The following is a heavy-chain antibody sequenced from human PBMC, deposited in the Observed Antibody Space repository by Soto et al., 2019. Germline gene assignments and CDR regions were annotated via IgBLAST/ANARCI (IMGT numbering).Heavy chain of an antibody. CDR1: GGSISSYY. CDR2: IYYSGST. D-gene: IGHD3-9*01. V-gene: IGHV4-59*01. J-gene: IGHJ6*02. CDR3: AQHRKGLRYFDWLSRPLRSPGDYYYGMDV. Sequence: PSETLSLTCTVSGGSISSYYWSWIRQPPGKGLEWIGYIYYSGSTNYNPSLKSRVTISVDTSKNQFSLKLSSVTAADTAVYYCAQHRKGLRYFDWLSRPLRSPGDYYYGMDVWGQGTTVTVSS.